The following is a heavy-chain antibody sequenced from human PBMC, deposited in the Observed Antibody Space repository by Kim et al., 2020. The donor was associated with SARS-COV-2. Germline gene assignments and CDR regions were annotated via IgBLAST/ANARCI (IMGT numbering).Heavy chain of an antibody. Sequence: SETLSLTCAVYGGSFSGYYWSWIRQPPGKGLEWIGEINHRGSTNYNPSLKSRVTISVDTSKNQFSLKLSSVTAADTAVYYCARVRITMIVVVITPYYYYGMDVWGQGTTVTVSS. J-gene: IGHJ6*02. D-gene: IGHD3-22*01. V-gene: IGHV4-34*01. CDR3: ARVRITMIVVVITPYYYYGMDV. CDR1: GGSFSGYY. CDR2: INHRGST.